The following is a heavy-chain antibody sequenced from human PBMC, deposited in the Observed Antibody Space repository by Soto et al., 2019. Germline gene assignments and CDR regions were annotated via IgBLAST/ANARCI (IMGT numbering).Heavy chain of an antibody. CDR1: GYTFTSYA. D-gene: IGHD3-10*01. V-gene: IGHV1-3*01. CDR3: ARGLLWFGEFFANWFDP. Sequence: ASVKVSCKASGYTFTSYAMHWVRQAPGQRFEWMGWINAGNGNTKYSQKFQGRVTITRDTSASTAYMELSSLRSEDTAVYYCARGLLWFGEFFANWFDPWGQGTLVTVSS. J-gene: IGHJ5*02. CDR2: INAGNGNT.